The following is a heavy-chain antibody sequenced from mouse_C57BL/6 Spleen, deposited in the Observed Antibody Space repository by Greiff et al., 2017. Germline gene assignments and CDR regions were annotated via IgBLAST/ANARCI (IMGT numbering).Heavy chain of an antibody. Sequence: QVHVKQSGAELVNPGASVKLSCKASGYTFTEYTIHWVKQRSGQGLAWLGWFYPGSGSIKYNENFKDKATLTADKSSSTVYMELSRLTSEDSAVYFCARHENGLPTNYYAMDYWGQGTSVTVSS. J-gene: IGHJ4*01. CDR3: ARHENGLPTNYYAMDY. CDR1: GYTFTEYT. CDR2: FYPGSGSI. V-gene: IGHV1-62-2*01. D-gene: IGHD5-5*01.